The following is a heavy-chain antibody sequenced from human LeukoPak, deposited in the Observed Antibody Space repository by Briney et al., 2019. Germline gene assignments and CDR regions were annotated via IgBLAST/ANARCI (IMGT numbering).Heavy chain of an antibody. CDR1: GFTFSSFE. J-gene: IGHJ6*02. CDR3: ARDLRMDV. CDR2: ISSSGTTI. Sequence: GGSLRLSCAASGFTFSSFEMNWVRQAPGKGLQWVSYISSSGTTIYYADSVKGRFTISRDNAKNSLYLQMNSLRAEDTALYYCARDLRMDVWGQGTTCTVSS. V-gene: IGHV3-48*03.